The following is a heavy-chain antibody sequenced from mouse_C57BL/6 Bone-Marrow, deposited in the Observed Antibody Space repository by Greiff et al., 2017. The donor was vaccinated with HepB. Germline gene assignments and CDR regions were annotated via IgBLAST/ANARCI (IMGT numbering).Heavy chain of an antibody. D-gene: IGHD1-1*01. J-gene: IGHJ4*01. CDR3: AMRRYYGSTPYYYAMDY. Sequence: VQLQQPGAELVKPGASVKLSCKASGYTFTSYWMHWVKQRPGRGLEWIGRIDPNSGGTKYNEKFKSKATLTVDKPSSTAYIQLSSLTSEDSAVYYCAMRRYYGSTPYYYAMDYWGQGTSVTVSS. V-gene: IGHV1-72*01. CDR1: GYTFTSYW. CDR2: IDPNSGGT.